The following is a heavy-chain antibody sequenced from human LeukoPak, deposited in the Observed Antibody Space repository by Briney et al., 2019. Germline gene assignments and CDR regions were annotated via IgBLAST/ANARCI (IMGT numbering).Heavy chain of an antibody. V-gene: IGHV4-61*02. CDR1: GGSISSGSYY. D-gene: IGHD2-21*01. CDR3: ARACGGWGFDP. CDR2: IYTSGST. J-gene: IGHJ5*02. Sequence: SETLSLTCTVSGGSISSGSYYWSWIRQPAGKGLEWIGRIYTSGSTNYNPSLKSRDTISVDTSKNQFSLKLSSVTAADTAVYYRARACGGWGFDPWGQGTLVTVSS.